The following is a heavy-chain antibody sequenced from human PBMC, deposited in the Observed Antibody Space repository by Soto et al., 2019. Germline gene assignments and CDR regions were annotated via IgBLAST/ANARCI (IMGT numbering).Heavy chain of an antibody. CDR3: ATSDRYGGYSYGMDV. CDR2: IIPIFGTA. V-gene: IGHV1-69*12. CDR1: GGTFSSYA. J-gene: IGHJ6*02. D-gene: IGHD5-12*01. Sequence: QVQLVQSGAEVKKPGSSVKVSCKASGGTFSSYAISWVRQAPGQGLEWMGGIIPIFGTANYAQKFQGRVTITADESTSTAYMELSSLRSEETTVYYCATSDRYGGYSYGMDVWGQGTTVTVSS.